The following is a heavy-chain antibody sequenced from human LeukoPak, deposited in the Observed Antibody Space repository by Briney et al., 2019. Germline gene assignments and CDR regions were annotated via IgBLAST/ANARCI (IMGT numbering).Heavy chain of an antibody. D-gene: IGHD6-19*01. J-gene: IGHJ4*02. V-gene: IGHV4-34*01. CDR3: ARPPGYSSGWYGGYFDY. CDR1: GFTFSNCG. Sequence: GSLRLSCAASGFTFSNCGMSWIRQPPGKGLEWIGEINHSGSTNYNPSLKSRVTISVDTSKNQFSLKLSSVTAADTAVYYCARPPGYSSGWYGGYFDYWGQGTLVTVSS. CDR2: INHSGST.